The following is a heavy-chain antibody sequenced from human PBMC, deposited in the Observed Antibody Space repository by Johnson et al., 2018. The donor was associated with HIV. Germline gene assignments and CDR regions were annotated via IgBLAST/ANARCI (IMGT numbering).Heavy chain of an antibody. CDR1: GFTFSSYA. CDR2: ISYDGSNK. CDR3: AKDTAYDYGDYGTAFDI. D-gene: IGHD4-17*01. Sequence: QVQLVESGGGLVQSGGSLRLSCAASGFTFSSYAMSWVRQAPGKGLEWVAVISYDGSNKYYADSVKGRFTISRDNAKNSLYLQMNSLRGEDTALYYCAKDTAYDYGDYGTAFDIWGQGTKVTVSS. V-gene: IGHV3-30*04. J-gene: IGHJ3*02.